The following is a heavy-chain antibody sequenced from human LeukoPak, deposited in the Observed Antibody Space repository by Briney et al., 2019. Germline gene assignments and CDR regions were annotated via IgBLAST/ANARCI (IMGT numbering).Heavy chain of an antibody. CDR2: IIPIFGTA. J-gene: IGHJ4*02. Sequence: ASVKVSFKASGGTFSSYAISWVRQAPGQALEWMGGIIPIFGTANYAQKFQGRVTITTDESTSTAYMELSSLRSEDTAVYYCARDFRDGYNSHFYWGQGTLVTVSP. V-gene: IGHV1-69*05. D-gene: IGHD5-24*01. CDR3: ARDFRDGYNSHFY. CDR1: GGTFSSYA.